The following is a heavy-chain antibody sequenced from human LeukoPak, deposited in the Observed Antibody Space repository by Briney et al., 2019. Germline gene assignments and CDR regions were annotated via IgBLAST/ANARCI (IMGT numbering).Heavy chain of an antibody. CDR1: GYTFTIYD. CDR3: ARGPNKSDGGNSGSAWFDP. J-gene: IGHJ5*02. V-gene: IGHV1-8*01. D-gene: IGHD4-23*01. CDR2: MNPNSGNT. Sequence: ASVEVSCKASGYTFTIYDINWVRQTPGQGLEWMGWMNPNSGNTGYAQKFQGRVTMTRNTSISTAYMELSSLRSEDTAVYYCARGPNKSDGGNSGSAWFDPWGQGTLVTVSS.